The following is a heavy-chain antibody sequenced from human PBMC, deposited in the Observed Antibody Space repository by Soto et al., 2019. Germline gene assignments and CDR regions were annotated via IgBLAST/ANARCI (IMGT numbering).Heavy chain of an antibody. D-gene: IGHD2-8*01. CDR2: IYPGDSDS. CDR3: ARHPNAAFDI. V-gene: IGHV5-51*01. J-gene: IGHJ3*02. Sequence: GESLKISCKGSGYSFISYWIGWVRQMPGKGLEWMGMIYPGDSDSRYNPSFQGHVTFSADKSINTAYLQWSSLKASDTAMYYCARHPNAAFDIWGQGTMVTVSS. CDR1: GYSFISYW.